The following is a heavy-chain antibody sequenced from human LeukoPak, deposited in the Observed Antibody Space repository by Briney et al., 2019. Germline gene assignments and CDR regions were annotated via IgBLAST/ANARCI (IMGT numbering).Heavy chain of an antibody. Sequence: GGSLRLSCAASGFTFSRYAMHWVRQAPGRGLEWVAFIRYDGSNKYYADSVKGRFTISRDDSKNTLYLQMNSLRAEDTAVYYCAKDRIEDAYYYYMDVWGKGTTVTVSS. J-gene: IGHJ6*03. CDR1: GFTFSRYA. CDR3: AKDRIEDAYYYYMDV. CDR2: IRYDGSNK. V-gene: IGHV3-30*02.